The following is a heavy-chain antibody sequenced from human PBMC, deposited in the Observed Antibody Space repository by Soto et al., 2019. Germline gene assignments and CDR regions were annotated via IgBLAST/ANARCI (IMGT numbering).Heavy chain of an antibody. CDR2: ISAGSDRT. CDR3: ATQDFRGTTGTT. Sequence: GCLLLSCSASGFTFSTFAMGGVHKAPGRGLEWISLISAGSDRTYYANSVKGRFTVSRDNSKNTLYLQMNSLRVEDTAVSYCATQDFRGTTGTTWGQGTLVTVYS. CDR1: GFTFSTFA. D-gene: IGHD1-1*01. J-gene: IGHJ4*02. V-gene: IGHV3-23*01.